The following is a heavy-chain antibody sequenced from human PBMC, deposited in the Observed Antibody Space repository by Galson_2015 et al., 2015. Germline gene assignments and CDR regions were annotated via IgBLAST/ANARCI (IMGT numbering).Heavy chain of an antibody. CDR1: GGSISSGDYY. V-gene: IGHV4-30-4*01. CDR3: ARDYVTGYFFDY. Sequence: TLSLTCTVSGGSISSGDYYWSWIRQPPGKGLEWIGYIYYSGSTYYNPSLKSRVTISVDTSKNQFSLKPSSVTAADTAVYYCARDYVTGYFFDYWGQGTLVTVSS. CDR2: IYYSGST. J-gene: IGHJ4*02. D-gene: IGHD3-9*01.